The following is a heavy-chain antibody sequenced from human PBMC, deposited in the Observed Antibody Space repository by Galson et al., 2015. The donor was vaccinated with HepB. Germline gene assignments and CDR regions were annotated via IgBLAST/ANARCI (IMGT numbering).Heavy chain of an antibody. Sequence: SLRLSCAAPGFTFSSYCIHWVRQAPGKGQVWVSRTNSDGSSTNYVRSVKGRFTISRDHASNSVYLQLNSLRAEDTAVYYCARDPDSWRAPTTGFDAFDVWGQGTLVTVSS. CDR3: ARDPDSWRAPTTGFDAFDV. D-gene: IGHD1-26*01. V-gene: IGHV3-74*01. J-gene: IGHJ3*01. CDR1: GFTFSSYC. CDR2: TNSDGSST.